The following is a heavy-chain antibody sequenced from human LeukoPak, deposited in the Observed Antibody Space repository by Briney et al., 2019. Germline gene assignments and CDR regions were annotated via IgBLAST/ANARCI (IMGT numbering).Heavy chain of an antibody. V-gene: IGHV4-38-2*01. CDR1: GYSIGSGYY. D-gene: IGHD1-26*01. Sequence: SETLSLACAVSGYSIGSGYYWGWIRPPPGKGLEWIGNIYHSGTTYYNPSLKSRVTISVDTSKNQFSLKMTSVTAADTAVYYCARQGGSYYGYWGQGTLVTVSS. J-gene: IGHJ4*02. CDR3: ARQGGSYYGY. CDR2: IYHSGTT.